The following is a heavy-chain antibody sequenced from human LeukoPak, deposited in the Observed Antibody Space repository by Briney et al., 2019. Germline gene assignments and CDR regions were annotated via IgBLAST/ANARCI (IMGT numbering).Heavy chain of an antibody. Sequence: GGSLRLSCAASGFTFSSYWMSWVRQAPGKGLEWVANIKQDGSEKYYVDSVKGRFTISRDNAKNSLYLQMNSLRAEGTAVYYCAKQRYSSSWPLFDYWGQGTLVTVSS. J-gene: IGHJ4*02. CDR3: AKQRYSSSWPLFDY. D-gene: IGHD6-13*01. V-gene: IGHV3-7*01. CDR1: GFTFSSYW. CDR2: IKQDGSEK.